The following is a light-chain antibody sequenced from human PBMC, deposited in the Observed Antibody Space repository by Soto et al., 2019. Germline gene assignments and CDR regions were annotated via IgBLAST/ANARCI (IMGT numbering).Light chain of an antibody. J-gene: IGKJ1*01. V-gene: IGKV3-20*01. Sequence: DIVLTQSPGTLSLSPGERAILSCRASQTVNNNYLAWCQQKPGQAPRLLISGVSNRATGTPDRFSGSGSGTDFTLTISSLEPEDFAVFYCHQYGISPPTFGPGTKVDNK. CDR1: QTVNNNY. CDR2: GVS. CDR3: HQYGISPPT.